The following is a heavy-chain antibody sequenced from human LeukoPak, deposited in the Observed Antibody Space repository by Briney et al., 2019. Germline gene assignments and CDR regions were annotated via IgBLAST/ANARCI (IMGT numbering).Heavy chain of an antibody. CDR3: ATVVVSGWPSNYYYMDV. Sequence: GASVKVSCKASGGTFSSYAISWVRQAPGKGLEWMGGFDPEDGETIYAQKFQGRVTMTEDTSTDTAYMELSSLRSEDTAVYYCATVVVSGWPSNYYYMDVWGKGTTVTISS. CDR2: FDPEDGET. V-gene: IGHV1-24*01. J-gene: IGHJ6*03. D-gene: IGHD6-19*01. CDR1: GGTFSSYA.